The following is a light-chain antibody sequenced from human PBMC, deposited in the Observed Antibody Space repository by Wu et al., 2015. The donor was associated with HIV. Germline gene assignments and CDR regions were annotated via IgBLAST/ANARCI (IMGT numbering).Light chain of an antibody. V-gene: IGKV1-5*03. CDR1: ESLSDR. CDR2: WAS. CDR3: QESSSIPPA. J-gene: IGKJ5*01. Sequence: DIQMTQSPSTLSASVGERVTITCRASESLSDRLAWYQQKPGKAPQLLIYWASTLETGAPSRFIGSGSETEFNFTITSLQPDDFATYFCQESSSIPPAFGQGTRVDNK.